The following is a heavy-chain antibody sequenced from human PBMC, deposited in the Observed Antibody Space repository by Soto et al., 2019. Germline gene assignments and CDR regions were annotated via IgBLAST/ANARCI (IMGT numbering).Heavy chain of an antibody. Sequence: GGSLRLSCAASGFTFSSYGMHWVRQAPGKGLEWVAVISYDGSNKYYADSVKGRFTISRDNSKNTLYLQMNSLRAEDTAVYYCAKTSGAHYGMDVWGQGTTVTVSS. J-gene: IGHJ6*02. CDR3: AKTSGAHYGMDV. D-gene: IGHD1-26*01. CDR1: GFTFSSYG. V-gene: IGHV3-30*18. CDR2: ISYDGSNK.